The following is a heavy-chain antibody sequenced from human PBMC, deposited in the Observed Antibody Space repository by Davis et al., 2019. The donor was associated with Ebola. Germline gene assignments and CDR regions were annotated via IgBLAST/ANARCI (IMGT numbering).Heavy chain of an antibody. D-gene: IGHD2-15*01. CDR2: IIPILGIA. CDR3: ARDTVLGRYCSGGSCYSTYYYGMDV. CDR1: GGTFSSYA. V-gene: IGHV1-69*04. J-gene: IGHJ6*02. Sequence: SVKVFCKASGGTFSSYAISWVRQAPGQGLEWMGRIIPILGIANYAQKFQGRVTITADKSTSTAYMELSSLRSEDTAVYYCARDTVLGRYCSGGSCYSTYYYGMDVWGQGTTVTVSS.